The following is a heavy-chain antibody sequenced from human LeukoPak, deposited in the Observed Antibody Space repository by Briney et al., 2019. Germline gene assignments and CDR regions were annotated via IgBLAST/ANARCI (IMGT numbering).Heavy chain of an antibody. Sequence: GGSLRLSCAASGFTFSSYAMSWVRQAPGKGLEWVSAISGSGGSTYYADSVKGRFTISRDNSKNTLYLQMNSLRAEDTAVYYCAKDLTDPLIAAPTFDYWGQGTLVTVSS. CDR1: GFTFSSYA. D-gene: IGHD6-6*01. V-gene: IGHV3-23*01. J-gene: IGHJ4*02. CDR3: AKDLTDPLIAAPTFDY. CDR2: ISGSGGST.